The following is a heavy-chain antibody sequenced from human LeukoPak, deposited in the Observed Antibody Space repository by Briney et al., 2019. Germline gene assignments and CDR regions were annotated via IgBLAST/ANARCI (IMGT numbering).Heavy chain of an antibody. CDR3: ARGRYFDP. CDR1: GFTFTSYG. J-gene: IGHJ2*01. Sequence: GGSLRLSCSASGFTFTSYGMNWVRQAPGKGLEWVSSITTGIGYTYYAASVKGRFTISRDNAKNSLYLEMNGLRVEDTAVYYCARGRYFDPWGRGTLVTVSS. CDR2: ITTGIGYT. V-gene: IGHV3-21*01.